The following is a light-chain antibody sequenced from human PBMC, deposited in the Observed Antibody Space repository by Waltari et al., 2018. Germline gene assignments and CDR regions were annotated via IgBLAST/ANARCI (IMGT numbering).Light chain of an antibody. CDR1: QTVSSY. Sequence: SQSPATLSLSPGERATLSCRASQTVSSYLAWYQQKPGQAPRLLIYGASTRATGIPGRFSGSGSGTEFILTITSLEPEDFAVYYCQKYDNSPHSFGQGTKVEI. CDR2: GAS. J-gene: IGKJ2*03. V-gene: IGKV3D-15*01. CDR3: QKYDNSPHS.